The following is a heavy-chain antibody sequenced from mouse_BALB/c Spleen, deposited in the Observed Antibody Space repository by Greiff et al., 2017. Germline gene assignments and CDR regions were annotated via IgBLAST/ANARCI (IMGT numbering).Heavy chain of an antibody. CDR2: ILPGSGST. CDR1: GYTFSSYW. D-gene: IGHD1-2*01. J-gene: IGHJ4*01. CDR3: ARRHYYGRAMDY. V-gene: IGHV1-9*01. Sequence: VKVVESGAELMKPGASVKISCKATGYTFSSYWIEWVKQRPGHGLEWIGEILPGSGSTNYNEKFKGKATFTADTSSNTAYMQLSSLTSEDSAVYYCARRHYYGRAMDYWGQGTSVTVSS.